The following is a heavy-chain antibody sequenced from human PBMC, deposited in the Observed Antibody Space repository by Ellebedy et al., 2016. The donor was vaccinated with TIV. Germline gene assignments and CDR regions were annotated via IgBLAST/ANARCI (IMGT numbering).Heavy chain of an antibody. D-gene: IGHD3-16*01. CDR3: AIEGDLAENWFDP. J-gene: IGHJ5*02. V-gene: IGHV4-34*01. Sequence: MPGGSLRLSCAVYGGPFSGYYWSWIRQPPGKGLEWIGEINHSGSTNYNPSLKSRLTISVDTSKNQFSLKLTSVTAADTAVYYCAIEGDLAENWFDPWGQGTLVTVSS. CDR1: GGPFSGYY. CDR2: INHSGST.